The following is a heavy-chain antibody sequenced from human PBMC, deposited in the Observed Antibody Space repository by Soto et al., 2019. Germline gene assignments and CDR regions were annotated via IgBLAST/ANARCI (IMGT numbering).Heavy chain of an antibody. CDR1: GESISRSSYF. Sequence: SETLSLTCTVSGESISRSSYFWGWIRQSPGKGLEWIGNIYSSGGTSYNPSLRSRVTISVDTSKNQFSLKLNSVIAADTAVYYCARNEYTYDPYYFYDWGQGTPVTVSS. D-gene: IGHD3-16*01. CDR2: IYSSGGT. J-gene: IGHJ4*02. CDR3: ARNEYTYDPYYFYD. V-gene: IGHV4-39*01.